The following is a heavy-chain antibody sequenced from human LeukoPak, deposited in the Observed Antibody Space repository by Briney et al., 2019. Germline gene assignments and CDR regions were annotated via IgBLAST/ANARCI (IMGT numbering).Heavy chain of an antibody. CDR1: GFTYSSYG. CDR2: ISYDGSNK. CDR3: AKGVRFLEWLEYYFDY. V-gene: IGHV3-30*18. D-gene: IGHD3-3*01. J-gene: IGHJ4*02. Sequence: GGSLRLSCAASGFTYSSYGMHWVRQAPGKGLEWVAVISYDGSNKYYADSVKGRFTISRDNSKNTLYLQMNSLRAEDTAVYYCAKGVRFLEWLEYYFDYWGQGTLVTVSS.